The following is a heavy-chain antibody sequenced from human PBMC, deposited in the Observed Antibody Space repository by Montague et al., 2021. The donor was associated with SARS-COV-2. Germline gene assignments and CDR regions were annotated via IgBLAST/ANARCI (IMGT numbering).Heavy chain of an antibody. V-gene: IGHV3-30*04. CDR2: ISHDGINK. J-gene: IGHJ3*02. D-gene: IGHD3-22*01. CDR3: ARDPDDDSQGAFDI. Sequence: SLRLSCAASGFTFSGHAMHWVRQAPGKGLEWVAVISHDGINKFYADSVKGRFTISRDNSKNTLYLQMNSLRAEDTAVYYCARDPDDDSQGAFDIWGQGTMVTVSS. CDR1: GFTFSGHA.